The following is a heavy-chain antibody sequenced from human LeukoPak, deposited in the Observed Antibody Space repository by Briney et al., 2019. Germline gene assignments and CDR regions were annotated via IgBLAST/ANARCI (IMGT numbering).Heavy chain of an antibody. CDR1: GFTFSSYS. V-gene: IGHV3-21*01. CDR3: ARDYSSTSCYTGRC. CDR2: ISSSSSYI. D-gene: IGHD2-2*02. Sequence: GGCLRLSCAASGFTFSSYSMNWVRQAPGKGLEWVSSISSSSSYIYYADSVKGRFTISRDNAKNSLYLQMNSLRAEDTAVYYCARDYSSTSCYTGRCWGQGTLVTVSS. J-gene: IGHJ4*02.